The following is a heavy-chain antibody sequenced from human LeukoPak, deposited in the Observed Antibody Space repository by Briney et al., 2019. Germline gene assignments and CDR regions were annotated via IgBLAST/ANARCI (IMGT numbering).Heavy chain of an antibody. Sequence: GGSLRLSCAASGFTFSSDRMNWVRQAPGKGLEWVSYISGSSSTIYYADSVKGRFTISRDNAKNSLYLQMNTLRVEDTAVYYCARRLQLWSFYYYMDVWGKGATVTVSS. CDR1: GFTFSSDR. V-gene: IGHV3-48*01. CDR3: ARRLQLWSFYYYMDV. CDR2: ISGSSSTI. J-gene: IGHJ6*03. D-gene: IGHD5-18*01.